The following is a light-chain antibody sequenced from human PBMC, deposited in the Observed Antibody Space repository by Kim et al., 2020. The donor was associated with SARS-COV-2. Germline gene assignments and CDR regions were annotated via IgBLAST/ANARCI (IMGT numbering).Light chain of an antibody. CDR2: KDS. CDR1: ALPKQY. CDR3: QSADSSGTYWV. Sequence: PGRTAGITSSGNALPKQYAYWYQQKPGQAPVLVIYKDSERPSGIPERFSGSSSGTTVTLTISGVQAEDEADYYCQSADSSGTYWVFGGGTKLTVL. V-gene: IGLV3-25*03. J-gene: IGLJ3*02.